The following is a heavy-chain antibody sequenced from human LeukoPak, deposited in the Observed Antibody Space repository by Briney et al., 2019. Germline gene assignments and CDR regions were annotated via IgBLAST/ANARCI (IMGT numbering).Heavy chain of an antibody. CDR2: NSSSSSTI. J-gene: IGHJ6*02. D-gene: IGHD2-15*01. CDR3: ARARSQYCSGGSCSPAGYYYYGMDV. CDR1: GFTFSTYS. Sequence: AGGSLSLSCAASGFTFSTYSMNWVRQAPGKGLEWVSYNSSSSSTIYYADSVKGRFTISRDNAKSSLYLQMNSLRAEDTAVYYCARARSQYCSGGSCSPAGYYYYGMDVWGQGTTVTVSS. V-gene: IGHV3-48*04.